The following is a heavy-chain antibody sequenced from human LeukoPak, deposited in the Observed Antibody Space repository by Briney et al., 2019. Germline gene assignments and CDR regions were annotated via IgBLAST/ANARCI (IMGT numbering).Heavy chain of an antibody. CDR2: ISYSSSTI. V-gene: IGHV3-48*04. CDR3: ASEFYGMDV. J-gene: IGHJ6*02. CDR1: GFTFSSYR. D-gene: IGHD1-14*01. Sequence: GGSLRLSCAASGFTFSSYRMNWVRQAPGKGLEWVSYISYSSSTIYYADSVKGRFTISRDNAKNSLYLQMNSLRAEDTAVYYCASEFYGMDVWGQGTTVTVSS.